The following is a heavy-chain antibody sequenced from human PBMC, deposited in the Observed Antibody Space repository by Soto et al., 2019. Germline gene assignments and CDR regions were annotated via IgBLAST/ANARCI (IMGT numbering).Heavy chain of an antibody. CDR1: GYTFTSYG. Sequence: QVQLVQSGAEVKKPGASVKVSCKASGYTFTSYGISWVRQAPGQGLEWMGWISAYNGNTNYAQKLQGRVTMTTDTSTSTADMELRSLRSDDTAVYYCARAGGLWAVAGPNWFDPWGQGTLVTVSS. D-gene: IGHD6-19*01. CDR3: ARAGGLWAVAGPNWFDP. CDR2: ISAYNGNT. J-gene: IGHJ5*02. V-gene: IGHV1-18*01.